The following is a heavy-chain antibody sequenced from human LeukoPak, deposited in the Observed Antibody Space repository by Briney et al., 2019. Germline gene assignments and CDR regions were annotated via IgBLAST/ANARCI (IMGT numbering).Heavy chain of an antibody. CDR1: GFNFNTYS. V-gene: IGHV3-53*01. J-gene: IGHJ4*02. CDR3: TSRVVVPAAISDY. D-gene: IGHD2-2*01. CDR2: VYSGGTT. Sequence: PGGSLRLSCVASGFNFNTYSMNWVRQAPGKGLEWVSVVYSGGTTYYADSVKGRFTISKDNSNNTLYLQMNSLRAEDTAVYYCTSRVVVPAAISDYWGQGTLATVS.